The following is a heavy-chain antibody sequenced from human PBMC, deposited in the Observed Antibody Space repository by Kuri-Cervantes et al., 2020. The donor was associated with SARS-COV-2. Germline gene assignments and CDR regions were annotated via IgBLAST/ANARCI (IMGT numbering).Heavy chain of an antibody. Sequence: ETLSLTCAASGFTFSSYSMNWVRQAPGKGLEWVSSISSSSSYIYYADSVKGRFTISRDNAKNSLYLQMNSLRAEDTAVYYCARSFTVTDPFDPWGQGTLVTGSS. CDR3: ARSFTVTDPFDP. D-gene: IGHD4-11*01. J-gene: IGHJ5*02. V-gene: IGHV3-21*01. CDR2: ISSSSSYI. CDR1: GFTFSSYS.